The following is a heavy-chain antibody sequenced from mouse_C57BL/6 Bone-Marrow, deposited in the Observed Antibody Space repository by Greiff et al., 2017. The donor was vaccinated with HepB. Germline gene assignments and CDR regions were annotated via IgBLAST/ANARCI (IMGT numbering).Heavy chain of an antibody. D-gene: IGHD2-3*01. CDR1: GFTFSSYA. Sequence: EVKVVESGGGLVKPGGSLKLSCAASGFTFSSYAMSWVRQTPEKRLEWVATISDGGSYTYYPDNVKGRFTISRDNAKNNLYLQMSHLKSEDTAMYYCARVVDGYYLYWYFDVWGTGTTVTVSS. V-gene: IGHV5-4*03. CDR3: ARVVDGYYLYWYFDV. J-gene: IGHJ1*03. CDR2: ISDGGSYT.